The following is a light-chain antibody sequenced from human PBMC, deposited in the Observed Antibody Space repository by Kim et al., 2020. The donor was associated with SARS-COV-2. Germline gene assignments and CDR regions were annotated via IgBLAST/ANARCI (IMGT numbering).Light chain of an antibody. CDR3: QQYNDWPGT. CDR2: GAT. J-gene: IGKJ1*01. Sequence: LSPGESATLSCRASRSVSSTFAWYQQKPGQAPRLLIYGATTRATGIPARFSGTGSGTEFTLTISSLQSEDFAVYYCQQYNDWPGTFGQGTKVDIK. V-gene: IGKV3-15*01. CDR1: RSVSST.